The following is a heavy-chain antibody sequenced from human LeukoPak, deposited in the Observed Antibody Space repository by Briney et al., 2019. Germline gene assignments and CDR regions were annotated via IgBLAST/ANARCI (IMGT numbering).Heavy chain of an antibody. Sequence: ASVKVSCKASGYTFTSYGISWVRQAPGQGLEWMGWISAYNGNINYAQKLQGRVTMTTDTSTSTAYMELRSLRSDDTAVYYCARARDYYDSSGYSNWGQGTLVTVSS. J-gene: IGHJ4*02. V-gene: IGHV1-18*01. CDR3: ARARDYYDSSGYSN. CDR2: ISAYNGNI. CDR1: GYTFTSYG. D-gene: IGHD3-22*01.